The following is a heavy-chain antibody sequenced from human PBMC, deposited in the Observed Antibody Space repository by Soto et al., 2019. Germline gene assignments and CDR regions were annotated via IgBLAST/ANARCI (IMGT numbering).Heavy chain of an antibody. D-gene: IGHD3-3*01. CDR2: IYYSGST. CDR1: GGSISSYY. CDR3: ARGGEVWSGPRGPFDY. J-gene: IGHJ4*02. V-gene: IGHV4-59*01. Sequence: SETLSLTCTVSGGSISSYYWSWIRQPPGKGLEWIGYIYYSGSTNYNPSLKSRVTISVDTSKNQFSLKLSSVTAADTAVYYCARGGEVWSGPRGPFDYWGQGTLVTVSS.